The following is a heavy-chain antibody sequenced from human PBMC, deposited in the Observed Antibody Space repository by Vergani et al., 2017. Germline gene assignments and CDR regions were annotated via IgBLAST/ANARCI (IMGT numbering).Heavy chain of an antibody. J-gene: IGHJ4*01. CDR2: ISGDGGMT. CDR3: ARAYGWYDWFDY. V-gene: IGHV3-74*03. Sequence: EVQLVESGGDLVRPGGSLRLSCAASGFTFSSHWMHWVRQPPGKGLVWVSRISGDGGMTKYADSVQGRFTIARDNTKNTPYLQLNSLRVEDTAVYYCARAYGWYDWFDYWGQRTLVTVSS. CDR1: GFTFSSHW. D-gene: IGHD1-20*01.